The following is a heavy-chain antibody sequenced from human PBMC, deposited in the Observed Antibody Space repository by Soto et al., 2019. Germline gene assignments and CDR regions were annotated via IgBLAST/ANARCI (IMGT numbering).Heavy chain of an antibody. V-gene: IGHV4-31*03. J-gene: IGHJ4*02. Sequence: QVQLQESGPGLVKPSQTLSLTCTVSGGSISIGVYYWNWIRQHPWKGLEWIGYTYHTGRTYYTPYLESRVTRSVDPSKNQFSLKLSSVTAADTAVYYCARIGNPDASLYFDYWGQGTLVTVSS. CDR3: ARIGNPDASLYFDY. CDR2: TYHTGRT. D-gene: IGHD2-2*01. CDR1: GGSISIGVYY.